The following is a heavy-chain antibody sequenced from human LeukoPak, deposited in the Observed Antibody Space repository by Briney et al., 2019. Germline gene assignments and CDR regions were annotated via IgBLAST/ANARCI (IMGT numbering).Heavy chain of an antibody. J-gene: IGHJ6*02. Sequence: GGSLRLSCAASGFTFSSYSMNWVRQAPGEGLEWVSSISSSSSYIYYADSVKGRFTISRDNAKNSLYLQMNSLRAEDTAVYYCARALGDFHPRYYYYGMDVWGQGTTVTVSS. CDR3: ARALGDFHPRYYYYGMDV. CDR2: ISSSSSYI. V-gene: IGHV3-21*01. CDR1: GFTFSSYS. D-gene: IGHD3-3*01.